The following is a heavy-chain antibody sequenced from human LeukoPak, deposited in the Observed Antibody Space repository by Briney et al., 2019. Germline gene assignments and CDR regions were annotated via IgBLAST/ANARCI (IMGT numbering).Heavy chain of an antibody. CDR2: TYYRSKWYN. V-gene: IGHV6-1*01. CDR1: GDSVSSNSAA. Sequence: SQTLSLTCAISGDSVSSNSAAWNWIRQSPSRGLEWLGRTYYRSKWYNDYAVSVKSRITINPDTSKNQFSLQLNSVTPEDTAVYYCARAWGCGSTSCYEVMDAFDIWGQGTMVTVSS. CDR3: ARAWGCGSTSCYEVMDAFDI. J-gene: IGHJ3*02. D-gene: IGHD2-2*01.